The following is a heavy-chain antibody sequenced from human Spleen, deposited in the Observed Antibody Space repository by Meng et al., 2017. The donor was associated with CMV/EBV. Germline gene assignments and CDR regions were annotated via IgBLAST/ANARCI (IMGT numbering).Heavy chain of an antibody. J-gene: IGHJ4*02. Sequence: ASVKVSCKASGYTFTDHYFHWVRQAPGQGLEWMGWIHPQSGVTNYAQKFQARVTLTRDTSINTGYMELSRLTSDDTAVYYCARGAYLQYWGQGTLVTVSS. CDR3: ARGAYLQY. CDR1: GYTFTDHY. V-gene: IGHV1-2*02. CDR2: IHPQSGVT.